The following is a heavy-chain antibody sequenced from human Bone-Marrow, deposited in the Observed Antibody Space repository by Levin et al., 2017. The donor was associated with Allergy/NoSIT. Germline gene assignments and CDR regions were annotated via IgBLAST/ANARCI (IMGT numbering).Heavy chain of an antibody. J-gene: IGHJ6*02. Sequence: GGSLRLSCAASGLPFSDAWMTWVRQVPGKGLEWVGRIATKTDRGSTDYAAPVKGRFIISRDDALNMLYLQMNSRRNEDTGVSYCATHGREYNWHFNYNHYYGLDFWGQGTAVIVS. V-gene: IGHV3-15*04. CDR3: ATHGREYNWHFNYNHYYGLDF. D-gene: IGHD1-20*01. CDR2: IATKTDRGST. CDR1: GLPFSDAW.